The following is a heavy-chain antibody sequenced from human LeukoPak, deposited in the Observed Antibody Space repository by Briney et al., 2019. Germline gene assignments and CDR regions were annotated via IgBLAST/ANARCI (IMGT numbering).Heavy chain of an antibody. CDR1: GYTFTSYY. V-gene: IGHV1-2*02. CDR3: AREGSSSQGDWFDP. D-gene: IGHD6-13*01. Sequence: ASVKVSCKASGYTFTSYYMHWVRQAPGQGLEWMGWINPNSGGTNYAQKFQGRVTMTRDTSISTAYMELSRLRSDDTAVYYCAREGSSSQGDWFDPWGQGTLVTVSS. CDR2: INPNSGGT. J-gene: IGHJ5*02.